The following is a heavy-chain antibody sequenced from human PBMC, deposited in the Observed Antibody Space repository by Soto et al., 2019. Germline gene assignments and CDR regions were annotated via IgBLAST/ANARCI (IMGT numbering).Heavy chain of an antibody. V-gene: IGHV1-2*04. CDR2: INPNSGGT. CDR1: GYTFTGYY. CDR3: ARDRPYYYGSGSYSGYYYYGMDV. Sequence: ASVKVSCKASGYTFTGYYMHWVRQAPGQGLEWMGWINPNSGGTNYAQKFQGWVTMTRDTSISTAYMELSRLRSDDTAVYYCARDRPYYYGSGSYSGYYYYGMDVWGQGTTVTVSS. J-gene: IGHJ6*02. D-gene: IGHD3-10*01.